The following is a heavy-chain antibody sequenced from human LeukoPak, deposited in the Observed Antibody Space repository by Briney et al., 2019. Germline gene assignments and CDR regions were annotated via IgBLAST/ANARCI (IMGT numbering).Heavy chain of an antibody. D-gene: IGHD6-19*01. Sequence: GGSLRLFCAVSGFTFSDHYMDCVRQAPGKGLEWVGRTRNKANSYTTEYAASVKGRFTISRDDSKNSLYLQMNSLKTEDTAVYYCARAYRSGWYFDYWGQGTLVTVSS. V-gene: IGHV3-72*01. CDR1: GFTFSDHY. J-gene: IGHJ4*02. CDR3: ARAYRSGWYFDY. CDR2: TRNKANSYTT.